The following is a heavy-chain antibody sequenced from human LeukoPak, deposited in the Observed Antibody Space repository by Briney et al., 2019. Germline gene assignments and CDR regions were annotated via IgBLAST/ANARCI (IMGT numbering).Heavy chain of an antibody. Sequence: EGSLRLSCAASGFTFSSYSMNWVRQAPGKGLEWVSSISSSSSYIYYADSVKGRFTISRDNAKNSLYLQMNSLRAEDTAVYYCARDLDGDYFDYWGQGTLVTVSS. J-gene: IGHJ4*02. D-gene: IGHD4-17*01. CDR3: ARDLDGDYFDY. CDR2: ISSSSSYI. CDR1: GFTFSSYS. V-gene: IGHV3-21*01.